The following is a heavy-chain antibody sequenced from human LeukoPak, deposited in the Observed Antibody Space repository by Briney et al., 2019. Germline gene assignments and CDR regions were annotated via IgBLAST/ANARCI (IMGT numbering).Heavy chain of an antibody. D-gene: IGHD1-1*01. Sequence: ASVLVSCKASGYTFRSHDINWVRQATGQGREGMGWVSPKTGRTGYAQKFQGRVYMTTNASLSTAYMELSSLRSDDTAVYFCARESERNDGWFDPWGQGTLVTVSS. CDR3: ARESERNDGWFDP. V-gene: IGHV1-8*01. CDR2: VSPKTGRT. CDR1: GYTFRSHD. J-gene: IGHJ5*02.